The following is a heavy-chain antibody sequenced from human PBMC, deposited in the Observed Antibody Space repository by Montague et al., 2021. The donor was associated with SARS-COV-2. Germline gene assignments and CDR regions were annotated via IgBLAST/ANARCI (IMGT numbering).Heavy chain of an antibody. J-gene: IGHJ6*03. D-gene: IGHD3-9*01. V-gene: IGHV3-74*01. Sequence: SLRLSCAASGFTFSSYWMHWVRQAPGKGLVWVSRINSDGSSTSYADFVKGRFTISRDNAKNTLYLQMNSLRAEDTAVYYCARDGVLRYFDWSPYYHNYMDVWGKGTTVTVSS. CDR3: ARDGVLRYFDWSPYYHNYMDV. CDR2: INSDGSST. CDR1: GFTFSSYW.